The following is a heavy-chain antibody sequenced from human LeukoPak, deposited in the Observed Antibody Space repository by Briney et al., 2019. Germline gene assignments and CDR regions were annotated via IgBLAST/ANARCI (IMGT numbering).Heavy chain of an antibody. D-gene: IGHD3-22*01. CDR2: IHHSGST. V-gene: IGHV4-59*08. Sequence: PSDTLSLTCIVSGGSISRYYWSWTRQPPGKGLEWIGYIHHSGSTNYNPFLKSRVTISVDTSKNQFSLKLSSVTAADTAVYYCASDSSGYYYPYYWGQGTLVTVSS. CDR3: ASDSSGYYYPYY. J-gene: IGHJ4*02. CDR1: GGSISRYY.